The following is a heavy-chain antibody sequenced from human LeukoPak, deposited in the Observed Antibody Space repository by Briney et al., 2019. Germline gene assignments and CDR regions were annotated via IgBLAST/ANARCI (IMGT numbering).Heavy chain of an antibody. CDR1: GGTFSSYA. J-gene: IGHJ4*02. Sequence: ASVKVSCKASGGTFSSYAISWVRQAPGKGLEWMGGFDPEDGETIYAQKFQGRVTMTEDTSTDTAYMELSSLRSEDTAVYYCATGAAIGFDYWGQGTLVTVSS. D-gene: IGHD2-2*01. CDR2: FDPEDGET. CDR3: ATGAAIGFDY. V-gene: IGHV1-24*01.